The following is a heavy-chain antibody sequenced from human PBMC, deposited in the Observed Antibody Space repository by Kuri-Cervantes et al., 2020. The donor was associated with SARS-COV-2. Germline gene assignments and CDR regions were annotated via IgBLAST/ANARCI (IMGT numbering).Heavy chain of an antibody. D-gene: IGHD3-22*01. Sequence: GESLKISCAASGFTFSSYSMNWVRQAPGKGLEWVSSISSSSSYIYYADSVKGRFTISRDNAKNSLYLQMNSLRAEDTAVYYCAKGRSLPTYYYDSSGYVGAFDIWGQGTMVTVSS. CDR3: AKGRSLPTYYYDSSGYVGAFDI. CDR1: GFTFSSYS. CDR2: ISSSSSYI. J-gene: IGHJ3*02. V-gene: IGHV3-21*04.